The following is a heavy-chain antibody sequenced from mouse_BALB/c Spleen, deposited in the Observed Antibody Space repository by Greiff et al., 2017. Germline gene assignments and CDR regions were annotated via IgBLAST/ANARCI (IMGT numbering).Heavy chain of an antibody. CDR1: GDSITRGY. D-gene: IGHD2-3*01. V-gene: IGHV3-8*02. J-gene: IGHJ3*01. CDR3: ARGDDGYYAWFAY. Sequence: EVHLVESGPSLVKPSQTLSLTCSVTGDSITRGYWNWIRKFPGNKLEYMGYISYSGSTYYNPSLKSRISITRDTSKNQYYLQLNSVTTEDTATYYCARGDDGYYAWFAYWGQGTRVTVAA. CDR2: ISYSGST.